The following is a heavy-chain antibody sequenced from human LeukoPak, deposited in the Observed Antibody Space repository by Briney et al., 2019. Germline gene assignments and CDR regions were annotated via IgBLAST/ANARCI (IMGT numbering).Heavy chain of an antibody. V-gene: IGHV3-74*01. D-gene: IGHD3-22*01. CDR3: ARDLGQYYDTSDNWFDP. Sequence: GGSLRLSCAASGFTFSNYWMHWVRQAPGKGLVWVSRINSDGINTSYADSVKGRFTISRDNAKNTLNLQMNSLRAEDTAVYYCARDLGQYYDTSDNWFDPWGQGILVTVSS. J-gene: IGHJ5*02. CDR2: INSDGINT. CDR1: GFTFSNYW.